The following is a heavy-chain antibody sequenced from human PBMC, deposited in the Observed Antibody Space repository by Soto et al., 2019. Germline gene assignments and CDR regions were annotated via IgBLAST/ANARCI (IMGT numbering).Heavy chain of an antibody. D-gene: IGHD2-21*02. Sequence: QRQLQESGSGLLEPSQTLSLTCAVSGASISSSGYSWNWIRQAPGRGLAWIGSLLYTGTSSYDPSLTSRVTISADKTKHQFSLQLTSVTAADPAVYHCARGGGLPDCAGYCPPDCWGQGTLVTVS. J-gene: IGHJ4*02. V-gene: IGHV4-30-2*01. CDR2: LLYTGTS. CDR3: ARGGGLPDCAGYCPPDC. CDR1: GASISSSGYS.